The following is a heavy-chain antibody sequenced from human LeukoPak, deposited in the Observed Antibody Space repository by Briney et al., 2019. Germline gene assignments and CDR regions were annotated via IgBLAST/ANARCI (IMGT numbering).Heavy chain of an antibody. CDR2: ISSSGSTI. CDR3: ARDYYDSSGYYRGYNWFDP. J-gene: IGHJ5*02. V-gene: IGHV3-48*03. D-gene: IGHD3-22*01. CDR1: GFTFSSYE. Sequence: GGSLRLSCAASGFTFSSYEMNWVRQAPGKGLEWVSYISSSGSTIYYADSVKGRFTISRDNAKNSLYLQMNSLRAEDTAVYYCARDYYDSSGYYRGYNWFDPWGQGTLVTVSS.